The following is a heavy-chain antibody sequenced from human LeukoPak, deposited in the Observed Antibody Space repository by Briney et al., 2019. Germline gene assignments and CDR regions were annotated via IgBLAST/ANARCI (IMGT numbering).Heavy chain of an antibody. D-gene: IGHD1-1*01. V-gene: IGHV4-59*01. CDR2: MYHSGSA. CDR3: ARGKGTSDY. CDR1: GGSIDSYF. Sequence: SETLSLTCTVSGGSIDSYFWTWIRQPPGKGLEFIGNMYHSGSAAYNASLKGRATISLESSRKQFSLKLTSVTAADTAVYYCARGKGTSDYWGQGTLVTVSS. J-gene: IGHJ4*02.